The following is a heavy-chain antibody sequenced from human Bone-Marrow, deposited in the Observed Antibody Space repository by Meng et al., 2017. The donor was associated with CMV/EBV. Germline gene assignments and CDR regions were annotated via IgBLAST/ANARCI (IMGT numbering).Heavy chain of an antibody. V-gene: IGHV3-30*02. CDR1: RFIFSNYG. Sequence: GGSLRLSCVASRFIFSNYGMHWVRQAPGKGLEWVAYIRYDGGNRHYADSVMGRFTISRDNAKNTLSLQMNSLRGEDTAVYYWAKVSGGYCSTTSCPPDSWGQGTLVTVSS. CDR2: IRYDGGNR. CDR3: AKVSGGYCSTTSCPPDS. J-gene: IGHJ5*01. D-gene: IGHD2-2*01.